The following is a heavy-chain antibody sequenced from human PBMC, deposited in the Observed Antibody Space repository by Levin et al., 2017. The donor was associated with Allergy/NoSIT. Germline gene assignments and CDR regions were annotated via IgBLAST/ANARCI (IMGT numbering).Heavy chain of an antibody. CDR1: GFRFNEYG. Sequence: GGSLRLSCGASGFRFNEYGMHWVRQAPGKGLEWVAVISYDGTNKFYGDSAKGRFTISRDKSKNTLYLEMNSLRPEDTAIYYCARVNGVYGDYGLDVWGQGTTVTVSS. V-gene: IGHV3-30*03. CDR2: ISYDGTNK. D-gene: IGHD4-17*01. J-gene: IGHJ6*02. CDR3: ARVNGVYGDYGLDV.